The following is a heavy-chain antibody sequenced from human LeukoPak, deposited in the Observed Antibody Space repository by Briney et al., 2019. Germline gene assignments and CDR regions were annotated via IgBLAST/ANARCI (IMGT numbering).Heavy chain of an antibody. CDR1: GFTFSSYG. CDR3: ARVLTDLGAVDY. J-gene: IGHJ4*02. Sequence: GGSLRLSCAASGFTFSSYGMHWVRQAPGKGLEWAAVIWYDGSNKYYADSVKGRFTISRDSSKNTLYLQMNSLRAEDTAVYYCARVLTDLGAVDYWGQGTLVTVSS. V-gene: IGHV3-33*01. D-gene: IGHD1-26*01. CDR2: IWYDGSNK.